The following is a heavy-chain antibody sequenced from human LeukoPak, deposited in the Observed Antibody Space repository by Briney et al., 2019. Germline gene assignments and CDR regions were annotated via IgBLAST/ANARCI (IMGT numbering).Heavy chain of an antibody. J-gene: IGHJ3*02. CDR1: GYTFTDYY. Sequence: ASVKVSCKASGYTFTDYYIHWVRQAPGQGLEWMGWISPNSGGTNYAQKFQGRVTMTRDTSISTAYMELSRLRSDDTAVYYCSRGGGIRSGYSYDAFDIWGQGTMVTVSS. V-gene: IGHV1-2*02. CDR2: ISPNSGGT. CDR3: SRGGGIRSGYSYDAFDI. D-gene: IGHD3-3*01.